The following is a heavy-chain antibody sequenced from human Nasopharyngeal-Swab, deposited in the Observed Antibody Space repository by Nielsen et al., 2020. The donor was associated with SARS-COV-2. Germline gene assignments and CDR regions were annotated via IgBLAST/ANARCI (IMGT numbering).Heavy chain of an antibody. V-gene: IGHV4-59*01. CDR3: ARAGGWLQWIDY. CDR1: GVSISSYY. CDR2: IYYSGST. J-gene: IGHJ4*02. Sequence: GSLRLSCTVSGVSISSYYWSWIRQPPGKGLEWIGYIYYSGSTNYNPSLKSRVTISVDTSKNQFSLKLSSVTAADTAVYCCARAGGWLQWIDYWGQGTLVTVSS. D-gene: IGHD5-24*01.